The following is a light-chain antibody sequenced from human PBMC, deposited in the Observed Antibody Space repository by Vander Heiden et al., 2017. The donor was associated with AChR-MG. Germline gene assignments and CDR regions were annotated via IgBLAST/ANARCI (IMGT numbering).Light chain of an antibody. V-gene: IGKV1-5*03. CDR2: KAS. J-gene: IGKJ5*01. Sequence: DSQMTQSPSTLSASVGDRVTITCRASQSISSWLAWYQQKPGKAPKLLMYKASTLESGVPSIFSGSGSGTEFTLTISSLQPDDFATYYCQQYNSYSITFGQGTRLEIK. CDR1: QSISSW. CDR3: QQYNSYSIT.